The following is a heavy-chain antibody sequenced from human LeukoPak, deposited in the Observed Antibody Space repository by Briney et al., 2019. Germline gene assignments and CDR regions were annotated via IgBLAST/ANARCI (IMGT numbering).Heavy chain of an antibody. CDR1: GFTFSSCG. CDR2: ISSSSSYI. J-gene: IGHJ4*02. D-gene: IGHD2-15*01. CDR3: ARQSSGGDY. Sequence: GGSLRLSCTASGFTFSSCGMHWVRQAPGKGLEWVSSISSSSSYIYYADSVKGRFTISRDNAKNSLYLQMNSLRAEDTAVYYCARQSSGGDYWGQGTLVTVSS. V-gene: IGHV3-21*01.